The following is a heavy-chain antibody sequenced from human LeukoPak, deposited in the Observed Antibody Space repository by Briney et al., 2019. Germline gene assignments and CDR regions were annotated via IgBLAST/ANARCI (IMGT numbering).Heavy chain of an antibody. CDR2: IKTKTDGATT. Sequence: PGGSLRLSCAASGFTFTNAWMNWVRQAPGKGLEWVGRIKTKTDGATTDYAAPVKGRFTISRDDSKNTLDLQMNSLKTEDTAVYYCTTDLMDVWGKGTTVTVSS. V-gene: IGHV3-15*01. CDR3: TTDLMDV. J-gene: IGHJ6*03. CDR1: GFTFTNAW.